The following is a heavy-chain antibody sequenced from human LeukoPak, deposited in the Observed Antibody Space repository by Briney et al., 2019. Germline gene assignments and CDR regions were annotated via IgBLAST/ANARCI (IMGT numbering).Heavy chain of an antibody. CDR3: ARGRDFWSGYYSYYSDY. J-gene: IGHJ4*02. Sequence: GGSLRLSCAASGFTFSSYWMSWVRQAPGKGLEWVANIKQDGSEKYYVDSVKGRFTISRDNAKNSLYLQMNSLRAEDTAVYYCARGRDFWSGYYSYYSDYWGQGTLVTVSS. CDR2: IKQDGSEK. CDR1: GFTFSSYW. D-gene: IGHD3-3*01. V-gene: IGHV3-7*03.